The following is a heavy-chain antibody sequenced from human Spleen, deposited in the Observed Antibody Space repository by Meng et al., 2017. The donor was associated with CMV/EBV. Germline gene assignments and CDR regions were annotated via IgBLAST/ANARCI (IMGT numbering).Heavy chain of an antibody. Sequence: CTFSGFSLSTNGVGVGWIRQPPGKALEWLALIYWDDDKRYSPTLKSRLTIIKDTSKNQVVLTMTNMDPVDTATYYCAHRRGGRYGFDSWGQGTLVTVSS. V-gene: IGHV2-5*02. CDR2: IYWDDDK. CDR3: AHRRGGRYGFDS. D-gene: IGHD3-16*01. CDR1: GFSLSTNGVG. J-gene: IGHJ4*02.